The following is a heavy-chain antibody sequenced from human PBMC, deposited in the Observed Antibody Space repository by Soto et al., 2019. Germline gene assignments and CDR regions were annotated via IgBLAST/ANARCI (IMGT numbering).Heavy chain of an antibody. CDR2: IYHSGST. J-gene: IGHJ4*02. D-gene: IGHD4-17*01. Sequence: PSETLSLTCAVSGGSISSGGYSWSWIRQPPGKGLEWIGYIYHSGSTYYNPSLKSRVTISVDRSKNQFSLKLSSVTAADTAVYYCARGDGDYDYFDYWGQGTLVTVSS. CDR1: GGSISSGGYS. CDR3: ARGDGDYDYFDY. V-gene: IGHV4-30-2*01.